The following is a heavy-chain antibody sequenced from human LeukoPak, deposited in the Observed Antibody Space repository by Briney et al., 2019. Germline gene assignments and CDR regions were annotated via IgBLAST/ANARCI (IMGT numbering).Heavy chain of an antibody. J-gene: IGHJ5*02. Sequence: SETLSLTCTVSGYSISSGHYWGWIRQPPGKGLEWIGSMYHSGSTYYNPPLKSRVTISEDTSKNQFSLKLRSVTAADTAVYYCAVFFTQENWFDPWGQGTLVTVSS. CDR2: MYHSGST. D-gene: IGHD2/OR15-2a*01. V-gene: IGHV4-38-2*02. CDR3: AVFFTQENWFDP. CDR1: GYSISSGHY.